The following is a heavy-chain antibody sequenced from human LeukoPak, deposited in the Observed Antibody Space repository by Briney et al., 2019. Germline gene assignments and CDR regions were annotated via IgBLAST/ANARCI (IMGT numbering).Heavy chain of an antibody. CDR3: ARASAGIVVPAYYYGMDV. CDR2: IWPDDSNI. Sequence: GESLKISCKGSGYTFTNHWIGWVRQMPGKGLEWMGMIWPDDSNIKYSPSFQGQVTISADKSIRTVYLQWNSLKASDTAIYYCARASAGIVVPAYYYGMDVWGQGTTVTVSS. V-gene: IGHV5-51*01. D-gene: IGHD2-2*01. CDR1: GYTFTNHW. J-gene: IGHJ6*02.